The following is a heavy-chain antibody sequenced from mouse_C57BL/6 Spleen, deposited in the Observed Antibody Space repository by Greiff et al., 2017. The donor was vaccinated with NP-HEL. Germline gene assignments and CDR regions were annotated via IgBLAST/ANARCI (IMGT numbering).Heavy chain of an antibody. J-gene: IGHJ2*01. CDR3: ARHYYYGSSWDFDY. Sequence: QVQLKQSGAELVKPGASVKISCKASGYAFSSYWMNWVKQRPGKGLEWIGQIYPGDGDTNYNGKFKGKATLTADKSSSTAYMQLSSLTSEDSAVYFCARHYYYGSSWDFDYWGQGTTLTVSS. V-gene: IGHV1-80*01. D-gene: IGHD1-1*01. CDR2: IYPGDGDT. CDR1: GYAFSSYW.